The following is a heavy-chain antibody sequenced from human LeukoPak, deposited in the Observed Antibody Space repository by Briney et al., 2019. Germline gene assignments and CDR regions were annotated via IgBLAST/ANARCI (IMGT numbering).Heavy chain of an antibody. CDR2: ISTYSGNT. CDR3: ARAQKGAWYYYDSSGYFGIDAFDI. V-gene: IGHV1-18*01. Sequence: ASVKVSCKASGYSFAGYGISWVRQAPGQGLEWIGWISTYSGNTNYAHNLQGRITVTTETSTSTAYMELRSLRSDDTAAYYCARAQKGAWYYYDSSGYFGIDAFDIWGQGTMVTVSS. J-gene: IGHJ3*02. CDR1: GYSFAGYG. D-gene: IGHD3-22*01.